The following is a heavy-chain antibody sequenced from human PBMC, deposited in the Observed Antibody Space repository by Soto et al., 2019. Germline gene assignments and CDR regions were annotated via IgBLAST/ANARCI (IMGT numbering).Heavy chain of an antibody. CDR3: ARAALVLDTAMGNTFDY. D-gene: IGHD5-18*01. J-gene: IGHJ4*02. CDR2: IYHSGST. V-gene: IGHV4-4*02. Sequence: NPSETLSLTCAVSGGSISSSNWWSWVRQPPGKGLEWIGEIYHSGSTNYNPSLKSRVTISLDKSKNQFSLKLSSVTAADTAVYYCARAALVLDTAMGNTFDYWGQGTLVTVSS. CDR1: GGSISSSNW.